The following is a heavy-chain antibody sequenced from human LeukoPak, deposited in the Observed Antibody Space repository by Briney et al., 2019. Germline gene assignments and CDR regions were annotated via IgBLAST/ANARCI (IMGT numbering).Heavy chain of an antibody. Sequence: ASVKVSCKASGGTFSSYAISWVRQAPGQGLEWRGGIIPIFGTANYAQKFQGRVTITADESTSTAYMDLSSLRSEDTAVYYCARVSSNGWYESYFDYWGQGTLVTVSS. CDR1: GGTFSSYA. J-gene: IGHJ4*02. V-gene: IGHV1-69*13. CDR2: IIPIFGTA. CDR3: ARVSSNGWYESYFDY. D-gene: IGHD6-19*01.